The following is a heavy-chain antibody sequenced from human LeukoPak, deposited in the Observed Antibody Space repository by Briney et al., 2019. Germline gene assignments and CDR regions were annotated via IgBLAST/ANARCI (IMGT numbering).Heavy chain of an antibody. Sequence: GGSLRLSCAASRFTFRDYAMNWVRQAPGKGLEWVSTISGSGTGTYYADSVKGRFTISRDNSRNTLHLQMDSLRADDTAVYYCATSYSSSSGPFDSWGQGTLVTVSS. CDR1: RFTFRDYA. J-gene: IGHJ4*02. D-gene: IGHD6-6*01. CDR2: ISGSGTGT. CDR3: ATSYSSSSGPFDS. V-gene: IGHV3-23*01.